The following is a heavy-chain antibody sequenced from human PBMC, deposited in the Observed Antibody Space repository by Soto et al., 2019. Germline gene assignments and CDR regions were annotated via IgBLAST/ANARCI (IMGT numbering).Heavy chain of an antibody. V-gene: IGHV4-59*08. CDR1: GGSISSYY. CDR2: IYYSGST. CDR3: ARNEISRFGHYYYYYGMDV. D-gene: IGHD3-10*01. Sequence: PSETLSLTCTVSGGSISSYYWSWIRQPPGKGLEWIGYIYYSGSTNYNPSLKSRVTISVDTSKNQFSLKLSSVTAADTAVYYCARNEISRFGHYYYYYGMDVWGQGTTVTVSS. J-gene: IGHJ6*02.